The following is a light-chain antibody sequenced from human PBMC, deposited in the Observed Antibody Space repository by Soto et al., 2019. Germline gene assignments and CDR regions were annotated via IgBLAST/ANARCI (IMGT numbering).Light chain of an antibody. CDR2: DAS. V-gene: IGKV3-11*01. Sequence: EIVLTQSPATLSLSPGERATLSCRASQSVSSYLAWYQQKPGQAPRLLIYDASNRATGIPARFSGSGSGPDFTLTITSLEPEDFAVYYCQQRSNWPPGKTFGQGPKVQI. CDR1: QSVSSY. J-gene: IGKJ1*01. CDR3: QQRSNWPPGKT.